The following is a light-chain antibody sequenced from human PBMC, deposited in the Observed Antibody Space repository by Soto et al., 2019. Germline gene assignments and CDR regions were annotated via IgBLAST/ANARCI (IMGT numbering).Light chain of an antibody. Sequence: NFMLTQPHSVSESPGRTVTISCTASSGGIASNYVQWYQQRPGSAPITVIFEDSHRHSGVPDRFSGSIDRSSNSASLTISGLKSEDEAVYYCQSYYSGNVAFGGGTKVTVL. J-gene: IGLJ3*02. CDR1: SGGIASNY. V-gene: IGLV6-57*02. CDR2: EDS. CDR3: QSYYSGNVA.